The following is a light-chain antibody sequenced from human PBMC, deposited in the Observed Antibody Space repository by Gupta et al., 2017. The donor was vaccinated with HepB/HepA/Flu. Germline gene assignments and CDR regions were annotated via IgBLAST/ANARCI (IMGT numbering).Light chain of an antibody. J-gene: IGLJ2*01. CDR3: QSFDTSLSSVV. Sequence: QSGLTQPPSVSGAPGQRVTISCTGSSSNIGAHYDVHWYQQLPKTAPKRLIYDNNRRPSGVPDRFSGSTAVTSASLAITGLQTEDAADDYCQSFDTSLSSVVFGGGTKLTVL. CDR1: SSNIGAHYD. CDR2: DNN. V-gene: IGLV1-40*01.